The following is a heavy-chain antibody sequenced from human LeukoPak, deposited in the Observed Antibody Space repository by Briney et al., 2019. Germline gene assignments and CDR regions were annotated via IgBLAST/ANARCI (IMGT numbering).Heavy chain of an antibody. V-gene: IGHV3-23*01. CDR3: AKLSLGDFEYFDY. Sequence: PGGSLRLSCVSSGFIFSSYVMSWVRQAPGKGLEWVSSISVAGATTDYADSVKGRFHISRDNSKSTVYLQMNGLRVEDTALCYCAKLSLGDFEYFDYWGQGTLVTVSS. CDR1: GFIFSSYV. J-gene: IGHJ4*02. CDR2: ISVAGATT. D-gene: IGHD2-21*02.